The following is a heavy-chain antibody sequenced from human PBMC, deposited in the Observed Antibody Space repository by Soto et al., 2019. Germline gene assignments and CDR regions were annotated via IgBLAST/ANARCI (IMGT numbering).Heavy chain of an antibody. CDR3: AKAVGSYGNFDY. CDR1: GFSIARYA. CDR2: ISWNSGSI. Sequence: GGSLTLSCAASGFSIARYAMHWDRQAPGKGLEWVSRISWNSGSIGYADSVKGRFTISRDNAKNSLYLQMNSLRAEDTALYYCAKAVGSYGNFDYWGQGTLVTVSS. J-gene: IGHJ4*02. D-gene: IGHD5-18*01. V-gene: IGHV3-9*01.